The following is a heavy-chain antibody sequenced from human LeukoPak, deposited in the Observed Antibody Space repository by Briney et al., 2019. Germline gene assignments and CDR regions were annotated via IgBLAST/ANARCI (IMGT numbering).Heavy chain of an antibody. CDR2: IYYSGST. J-gene: IGHJ4*02. Sequence: KPSETLSLTCTVSGGSISSYYWSWIRQPPGKGLEWIGYIYYSGSTNYNPSLKSRVTISVDTSKNQFSLKLSSVTAADTAVYYCARPPRYYGSGSYYNVAHYWGQGTLVTVSS. V-gene: IGHV4-59*12. CDR3: ARPPRYYGSGSYYNVAHY. D-gene: IGHD3-10*01. CDR1: GGSISSYY.